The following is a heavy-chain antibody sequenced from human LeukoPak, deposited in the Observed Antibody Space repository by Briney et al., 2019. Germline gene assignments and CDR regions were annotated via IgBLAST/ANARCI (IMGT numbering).Heavy chain of an antibody. J-gene: IGHJ4*02. CDR3: ARHVLLGGNSGSRPFDY. CDR1: GGSFSGYC. Sequence: SETLSLTCAVYGGSFSGYCWSWIRQPPGKGLEWIGELNHSGSTNYNPSLKSRVTISVDTSKNQFSLKLSSVTAADTAVYYCARHVLLGGNSGSRPFDYWGQGTLVTVSS. D-gene: IGHD2/OR15-2a*01. CDR2: LNHSGST. V-gene: IGHV4-34*01.